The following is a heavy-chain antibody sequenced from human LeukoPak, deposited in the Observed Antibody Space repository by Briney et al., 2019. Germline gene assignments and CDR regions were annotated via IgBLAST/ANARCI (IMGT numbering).Heavy chain of an antibody. CDR3: SIAYYDYVWGSYRFDY. Sequence: GASVKVSCKVSGYTLTELSMHWVRQAPGKGLEWMGGFDPENGETIYAQKFQGRVTMTEDTSTDTAYMELSSLRSEDTAVYYCSIAYYDYVWGSYRFDYWGQGTLVTVSS. D-gene: IGHD3-16*02. V-gene: IGHV1-24*01. J-gene: IGHJ4*02. CDR2: FDPENGET. CDR1: GYTLTELS.